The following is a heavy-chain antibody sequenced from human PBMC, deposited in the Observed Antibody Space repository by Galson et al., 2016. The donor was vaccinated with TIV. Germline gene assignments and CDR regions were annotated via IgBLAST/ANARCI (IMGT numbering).Heavy chain of an antibody. J-gene: IGHJ4*02. CDR3: ARHGWKVATSIPFDL. D-gene: IGHD5-12*01. Sequence: QSGAEVKKPGESLKISCKGSGYSFNNYWIVWVRQMPGKGLEWMGIIYPGDSGTRYSPSFQGQVTISADKSINTAYLQWSSLKASDTAIYYCARHGWKVATSIPFDLWGQGTLVTVSS. CDR1: GYSFNNYW. V-gene: IGHV5-51*01. CDR2: IYPGDSGT.